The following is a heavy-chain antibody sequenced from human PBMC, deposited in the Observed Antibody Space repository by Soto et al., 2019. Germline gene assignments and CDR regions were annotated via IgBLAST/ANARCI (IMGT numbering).Heavy chain of an antibody. Sequence: PSETLSLTCAVSGGSISSGGYSWSWIRQPPGKGLEWIGYMYHSGSTYYNPSLKSRVTISIDRSKNQFSLKLSSVTAADTAVYYCARGGFGAVVDGDENAFDIWGQGTMVTVSS. J-gene: IGHJ3*02. CDR2: MYHSGST. CDR3: ARGGFGAVVDGDENAFDI. V-gene: IGHV4-30-2*01. CDR1: GGSISSGGYS. D-gene: IGHD3-3*01.